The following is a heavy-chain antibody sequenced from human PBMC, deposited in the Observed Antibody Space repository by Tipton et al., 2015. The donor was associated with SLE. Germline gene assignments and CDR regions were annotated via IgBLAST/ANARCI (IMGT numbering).Heavy chain of an antibody. CDR1: GFTFSSYA. V-gene: IGHV3-23*03. D-gene: IGHD7-27*01. Sequence: SLRLSCAASGFTFSSYAMSWVRQAPGKGLEWVSMIYSGDSSTYYSDSVKGRFTISRDNSKNTLYLLMSSLRAEDTAVYYCARLTPWGYDYWGPGMLVTVSS. CDR2: IYSGDSST. J-gene: IGHJ4*02. CDR3: ARLTPWGYDY.